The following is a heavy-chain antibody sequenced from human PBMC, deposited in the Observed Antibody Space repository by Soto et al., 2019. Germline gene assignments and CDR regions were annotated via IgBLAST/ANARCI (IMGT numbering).Heavy chain of an antibody. CDR3: AKDREDILVVPAPVFDY. V-gene: IGHV3-23*01. CDR1: GFTFSNYA. Sequence: EVQLLESGGGLVQPGGSLRLSCAASGFTFSNYAMSWVRQAPGKGLEWVSVSSGSGGNTYYADSVKGRFTISRDNSKNTLYLQMHSLRAEDTAVYYCAKDREDILVVPAPVFDYWGQGTLVTVSS. J-gene: IGHJ4*02. D-gene: IGHD2-2*01. CDR2: SSGSGGNT.